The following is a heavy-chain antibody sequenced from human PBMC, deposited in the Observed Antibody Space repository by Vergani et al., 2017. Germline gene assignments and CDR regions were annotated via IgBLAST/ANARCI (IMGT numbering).Heavy chain of an antibody. CDR1: GESFSSFY. V-gene: IGHV4-34*02. Sequence: QVQLQQWGAGVVKPSGTLSLTCAVFGESFSSFYWSWIRQPPGKGLEWIGEINNDGHTNYNPSLESRVTVSRDTAKNQFSLNLMSVTAADTAVYYCARDLFYYDSSGYYSGFFDYWGQGTLVTVSS. CDR3: ARDLFYYDSSGYYSGFFDY. J-gene: IGHJ4*02. D-gene: IGHD3-22*01. CDR2: INNDGHT.